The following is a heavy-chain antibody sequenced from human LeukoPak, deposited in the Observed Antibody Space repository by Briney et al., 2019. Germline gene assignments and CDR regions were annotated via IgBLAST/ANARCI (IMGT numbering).Heavy chain of an antibody. J-gene: IGHJ4*02. CDR3: ARDSPRLRARSSIAAAGNPDHTFDY. CDR1: GGTFSSYA. Sequence: GASVKVSCKASGGTFSSYAISWVRQAPGQGLEWMGRIIPILGIANYAQKFQGRVTITADKSTSTAYMGLSSLRSEDTAVYYCARDSPRLRARSSIAAAGNPDHTFDYWGQGTLVTVSS. V-gene: IGHV1-69*04. CDR2: IIPILGIA. D-gene: IGHD6-13*01.